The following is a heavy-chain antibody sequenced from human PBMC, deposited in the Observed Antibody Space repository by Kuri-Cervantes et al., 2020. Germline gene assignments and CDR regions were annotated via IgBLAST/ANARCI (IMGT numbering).Heavy chain of an antibody. D-gene: IGHD3-16*01. V-gene: IGHV3-7*01. CDR1: GFPFSNYG. J-gene: IGHJ4*02. Sequence: GESLKISCAASGFPFSNYGMAWVRQSPGKGLEWVASIRQDGGVTYYVDSVKGRFTISRDNAENSLYLQMNSLRAEDTAVYYCARWGNFDNLYYFASWGQGTLVTVSS. CDR2: IRQDGGVT. CDR3: ARWGNFDNLYYFAS.